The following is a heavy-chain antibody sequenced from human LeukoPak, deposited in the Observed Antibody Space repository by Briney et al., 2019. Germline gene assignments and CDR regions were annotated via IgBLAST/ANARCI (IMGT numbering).Heavy chain of an antibody. CDR2: IRSSRSYI. V-gene: IGHV3-21*01. CDR3: ARGRDSRFDP. CDR1: GFTFSSYS. D-gene: IGHD3-22*01. J-gene: IGHJ5*02. Sequence: GGSLRLSCAASGFTFSSYSMNWVRQAPGKGLEWVSSIRSSRSYIYYADSVKGRFTISRDNAKNSLYLQMNSLRAEDTAVYYCARGRDSRFDPWGQGTLVTVSS.